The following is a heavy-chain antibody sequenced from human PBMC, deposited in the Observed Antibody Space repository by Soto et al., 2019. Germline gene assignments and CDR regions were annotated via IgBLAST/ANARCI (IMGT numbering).Heavy chain of an antibody. D-gene: IGHD3-22*01. J-gene: IGHJ4*02. CDR3: AILNKTYYYDGRVLTRAFDY. CDR2: ISAYNGST. Sequence: ASVKVSCKASGYTFTSYGISWVRQAPGQGLEWMGWISAYNGSTNYAQKLQGRVTMTTDTSTSTAYMELRSLRSDDTAVYYCAILNKTYYYDGRVLTRAFDYGGQETLVTVSS. V-gene: IGHV1-18*01. CDR1: GYTFTSYG.